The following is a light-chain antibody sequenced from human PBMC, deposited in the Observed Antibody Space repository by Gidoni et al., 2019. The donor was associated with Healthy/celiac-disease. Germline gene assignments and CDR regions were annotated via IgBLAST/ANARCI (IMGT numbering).Light chain of an antibody. CDR2: KDS. CDR3: QSADSSGTYVV. CDR1: ALPKQY. Sequence: SYELTQPPSVSVSPGQTARITCSGDALPKQYAYWYPQKPGQAPVLVIYKDSERPSGIPERFSGSSSVTTVTLTISGVQAEDEADYYCQSADSSGTYVVFGGGTKLTVL. V-gene: IGLV3-25*03. J-gene: IGLJ2*01.